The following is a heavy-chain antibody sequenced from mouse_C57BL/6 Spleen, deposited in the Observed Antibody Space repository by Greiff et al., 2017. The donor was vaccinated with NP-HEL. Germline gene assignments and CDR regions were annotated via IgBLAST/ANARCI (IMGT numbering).Heavy chain of an antibody. CDR2: IHPSDSDT. J-gene: IGHJ2*01. V-gene: IGHV1-74*01. CDR3: AIEMVTTGDYFDY. CDR1: GYTFTSYW. Sequence: VKLQQPGAELVKPGASVKVSCKASGYTFTSYWMHWVKQRPGQGLEWIGRIHPSDSDTNYNQKFKGKATLTVDKSSSTAYMQLSSLTSEDSAVYYCAIEMVTTGDYFDYWGQGTTLTVSS. D-gene: IGHD2-2*01.